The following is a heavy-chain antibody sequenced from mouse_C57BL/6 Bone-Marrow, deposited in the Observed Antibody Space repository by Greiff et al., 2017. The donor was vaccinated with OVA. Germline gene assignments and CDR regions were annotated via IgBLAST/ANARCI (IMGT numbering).Heavy chain of an antibody. J-gene: IGHJ2*02. CDR2: IAPSDGDI. CDR3: AHCGSRLYVHY. CDR1: GYTFTNYW. V-gene: IGHV1-59*01. D-gene: IGHD1-1*01. Sequence: QVQLQQPGAELVRPGTSVKLSCKASGYTFTNYWMHWVKQRPGQGLEWIGVIAPSDGDINYNNKFKGRATMTVDNTSNTAYMHHSSLTSEDSAVYYCAHCGSRLYVHYWGQGTSLTVSS.